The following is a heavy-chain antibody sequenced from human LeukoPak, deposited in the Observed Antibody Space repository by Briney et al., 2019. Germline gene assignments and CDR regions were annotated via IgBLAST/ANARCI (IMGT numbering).Heavy chain of an antibody. V-gene: IGHV4-61*02. D-gene: IGHD3-22*01. J-gene: IGHJ4*02. CDR2: IYTSGST. Sequence: SETLSLTCTVSGGSISSGDYYWSWIRQPAGKGLEWIGRIYTSGSTNYNPSLKSRVTISEDTSKNQFSLQLSSVTAADTAVYYCARGPYYYDSSGSFDYWGQGTLVTVSS. CDR1: GGSISSGDYY. CDR3: ARGPYYYDSSGSFDY.